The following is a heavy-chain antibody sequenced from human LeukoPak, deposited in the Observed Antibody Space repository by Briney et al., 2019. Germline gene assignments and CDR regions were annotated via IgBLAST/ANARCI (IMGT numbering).Heavy chain of an antibody. J-gene: IGHJ6*02. CDR3: AKGYCSSTSCYPYYGMDV. CDR2: ISSSGSTI. CDR1: GFTFSDYY. V-gene: IGHV3-11*01. D-gene: IGHD2-2*01. Sequence: GGFLRLSCAASGFTFSDYYMSWIRQAPGKGLEWVSYISSSGSTIYYADSVKGRFTISRDNAKNSLYLQMNSLRAEDTAVYYCAKGYCSSTSCYPYYGMDVWGQGTTVTVSS.